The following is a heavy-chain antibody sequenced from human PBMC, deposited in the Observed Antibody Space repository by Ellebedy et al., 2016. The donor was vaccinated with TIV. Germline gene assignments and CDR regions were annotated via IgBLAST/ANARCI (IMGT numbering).Heavy chain of an antibody. J-gene: IGHJ5*02. CDR2: ISSSSSTI. CDR1: GFTFSSYS. D-gene: IGHD6-19*01. Sequence: GGSLRLXXAASGFTFSSYSMNWVRQAPGKGLEWVSYISSSSSTIYYADSVKGRFTISRDNAKNSLYLQMNSLRAEDTAVYYCARDIAVAGNNWFDPWGQGTLVTVSS. CDR3: ARDIAVAGNNWFDP. V-gene: IGHV3-48*04.